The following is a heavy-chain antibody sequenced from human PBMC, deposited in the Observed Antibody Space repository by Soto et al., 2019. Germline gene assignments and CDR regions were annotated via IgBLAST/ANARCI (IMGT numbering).Heavy chain of an antibody. D-gene: IGHD3-10*01. Sequence: KPSETLSLTCAVSGGSISSSNWWSWVRQPPGKGLEWIGEIYHSGSTNYNPSLKSRVTISVDKSKNQFSLKLSSVTAADTAVYYCARGRYYGSGSYYGWFDPWGQGTLVTVSS. CDR3: ARGRYYGSGSYYGWFDP. V-gene: IGHV4-4*02. CDR2: IYHSGST. J-gene: IGHJ5*02. CDR1: GGSISSSNW.